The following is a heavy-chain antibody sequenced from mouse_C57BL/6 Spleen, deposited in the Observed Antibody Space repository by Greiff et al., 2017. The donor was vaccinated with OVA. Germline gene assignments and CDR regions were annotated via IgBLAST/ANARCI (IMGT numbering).Heavy chain of an antibody. V-gene: IGHV1-42*01. Sequence: VQLQQSGPELVKPGASVKISCKASGYSFTGYYMNWVKQSPEKSLEWIGEINPSTGGTTYNQKFKAKATLTVDKSSSTAYMQLKSLTSEDSAVYYCARDWYKYFDVWGTGTTVTVSS. D-gene: IGHD1-1*02. CDR3: ARDWYKYFDV. CDR2: INPSTGGT. J-gene: IGHJ1*03. CDR1: GYSFTGYY.